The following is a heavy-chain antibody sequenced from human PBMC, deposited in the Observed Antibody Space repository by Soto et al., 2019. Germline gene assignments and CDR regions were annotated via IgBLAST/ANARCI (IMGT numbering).Heavy chain of an antibody. Sequence: ASGRVSSETSGYTFTSYHLHWVRQAPGEGLEWMGSISPSGGSTRYAQKLQGRVTMTTDTSTNTAYMELRSLRSDDTAVYYCARDSRYCSGTSCYQSFDYWGLGTLVTVSS. CDR1: GYTFTSYH. J-gene: IGHJ4*02. CDR2: ISPSGGST. CDR3: ARDSRYCSGTSCYQSFDY. V-gene: IGHV1-46*01. D-gene: IGHD2-15*01.